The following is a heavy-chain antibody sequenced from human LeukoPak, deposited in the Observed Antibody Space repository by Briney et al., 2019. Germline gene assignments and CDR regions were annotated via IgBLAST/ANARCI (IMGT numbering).Heavy chain of an antibody. CDR3: SRECSRYYYDSTPRQAAFDI. CDR1: VFTLSHYG. D-gene: IGHD3-22*01. J-gene: IGHJ3*02. CDR2: IWYDGSKK. V-gene: IGHV3-33*08. Sequence: SVTVSCAASVFTLSHYGMLRLRQAPAKGREWVAVIWYDGSKKYYADPAKGRFTISRDNSEDTLYLQMNSLRVDDTAVDCFSRECSRYYYDSTPRQAAFDIWGQGTMVTVSS.